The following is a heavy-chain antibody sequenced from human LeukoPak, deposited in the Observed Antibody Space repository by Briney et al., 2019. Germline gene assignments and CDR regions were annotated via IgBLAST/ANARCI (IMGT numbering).Heavy chain of an antibody. CDR1: GFTFSSYA. D-gene: IGHD1-20*01. CDR3: AREAYNWDDAGCSFDY. V-gene: IGHV3-23*01. CDR2: ISGSGGST. J-gene: IGHJ4*02. Sequence: GGSLRLSCAASGFTFSSYAMSWVRQAPGKGLEWVSAISGSGGSTYYADSVKGRFTISRDNSKNTLYLQMNSLGAEDTAVYYCAREAYNWDDAGCSFDYWGQGTLVTVSS.